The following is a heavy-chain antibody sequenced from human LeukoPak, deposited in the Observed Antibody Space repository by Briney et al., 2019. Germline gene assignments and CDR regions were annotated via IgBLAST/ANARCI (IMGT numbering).Heavy chain of an antibody. Sequence: PGRSLRLSCAASGFTFSSYGMHWVRQAPGKGLEWVAVISYDGSNKYYADSVKGRFTISRDNSKNTLYLQMNSLRAEDTAVYYCAKDLWFGESGSYGMDVWGQGTTVTVSS. CDR2: ISYDGSNK. V-gene: IGHV3-30*18. D-gene: IGHD3-10*01. CDR3: AKDLWFGESGSYGMDV. CDR1: GFTFSSYG. J-gene: IGHJ6*02.